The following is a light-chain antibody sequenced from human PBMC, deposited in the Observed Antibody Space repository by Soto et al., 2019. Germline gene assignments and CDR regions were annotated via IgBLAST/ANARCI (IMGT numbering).Light chain of an antibody. CDR1: SSDVGGYDY. CDR2: DVT. CDR3: SSYTSTNTVL. J-gene: IGLJ2*01. Sequence: QSALTQPASVSGSPGQSITISCTGTSSDVGGYDYVCWYQQHPGKAPKLIIHDVTNRPSGVSNRFSGSKSGNTASLSISGLQAEDEADYYCSSYTSTNTVLFGGGTKLTVL. V-gene: IGLV2-14*01.